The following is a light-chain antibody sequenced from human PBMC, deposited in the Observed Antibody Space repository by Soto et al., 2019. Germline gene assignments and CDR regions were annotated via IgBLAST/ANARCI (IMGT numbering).Light chain of an antibody. CDR3: ASSTPPPPLAV. CDR2: DVS. J-gene: IGLJ3*02. V-gene: IGLV2-14*01. Sequence: QSALTQPASVSGSPGQSITISCTGTSSDIGDYNYVSWYQQYPGKVPKLVIYDVSHRPSGVSNRFSGSKSGNTASLTISGRQAEEEADYYSASSTPPPPLAVFGGGTKGTAL. CDR1: SSDIGDYNY.